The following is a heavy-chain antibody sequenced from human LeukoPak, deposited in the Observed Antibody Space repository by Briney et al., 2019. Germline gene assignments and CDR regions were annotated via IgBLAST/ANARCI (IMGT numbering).Heavy chain of an antibody. Sequence: TPGGSLRLSCAASGFTFNYFGMHWVRQAPGKGLEWGGRIKSKTDGGTTDYAAPVKGRFTISRDDSKNTLYLQMNSLKTEDTAVYYCTTGVGATPLGYWGQGTLVTVSS. CDR2: IKSKTDGGTT. CDR3: TTGVGATPLGY. D-gene: IGHD1-26*01. J-gene: IGHJ4*02. CDR1: GFTFNYFG. V-gene: IGHV3-15*01.